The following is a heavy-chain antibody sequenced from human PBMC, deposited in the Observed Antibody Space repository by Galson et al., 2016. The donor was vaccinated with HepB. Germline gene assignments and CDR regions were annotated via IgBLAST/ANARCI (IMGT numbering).Heavy chain of an antibody. D-gene: IGHD2-15*01. Sequence: SVKVSCKASGYTFSNYGISWVRQAPGQGLEWMGWISGNLGNTNYAQKVQGRVTMTTDPSTSTVSMELRSLTYDDTAVYSCARDDGGAFKYYDYSLDVWGQGTTVTVSS. CDR3: ARDDGGAFKYYDYSLDV. V-gene: IGHV1-18*01. J-gene: IGHJ6*02. CDR1: GYTFSNYG. CDR2: ISGNLGNT.